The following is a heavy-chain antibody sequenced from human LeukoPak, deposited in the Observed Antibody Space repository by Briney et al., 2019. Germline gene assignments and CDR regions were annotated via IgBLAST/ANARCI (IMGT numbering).Heavy chain of an antibody. CDR2: IYYSGST. CDR3: ARGSDYYDSSGFPRIAFDI. CDR1: GGSISSYY. Sequence: SETLSLTCTVSGGSISSYYWSWIRQPPGEGLEWIGYIYYSGSTNYNPSLKSRVTISVDTSKNQFSLKLSSVTAADTAVYYCARGSDYYDSSGFPRIAFDIWGQGTMVTVSS. J-gene: IGHJ3*02. D-gene: IGHD3-22*01. V-gene: IGHV4-59*01.